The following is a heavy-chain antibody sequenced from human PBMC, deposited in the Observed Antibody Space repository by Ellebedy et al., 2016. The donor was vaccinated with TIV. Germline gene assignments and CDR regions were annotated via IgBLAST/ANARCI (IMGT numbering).Heavy chain of an antibody. Sequence: PGGSLRLSCAASGFSFSTYAMSWVRQAPGKGLEWVSGISGSAGSTYYADSVKDRFTISRDNSKNTLSLQMNSLRAEDTAVYYCARATRVAGSPNSLIDYWGQGILVTVSS. CDR1: GFSFSTYA. CDR3: ARATRVAGSPNSLIDY. V-gene: IGHV3-23*01. CDR2: ISGSAGST. J-gene: IGHJ4*02. D-gene: IGHD6-19*01.